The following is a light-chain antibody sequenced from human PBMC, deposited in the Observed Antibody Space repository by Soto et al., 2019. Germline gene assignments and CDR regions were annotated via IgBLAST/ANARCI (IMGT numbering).Light chain of an antibody. CDR3: QSYDSSLSALYV. V-gene: IGLV1-40*01. CDR1: SSNIGAGYD. Sequence: QSVLTQPPSVSGALGQRVTISCTGCSSNIGAGYDVHWYQQLPGTAPKLLIYGNRNRPSGVPDRFSGSKSGTSASLAITGLQAEDEADYYCQSYDSSLSALYVFGTGTKLTVL. CDR2: GNR. J-gene: IGLJ1*01.